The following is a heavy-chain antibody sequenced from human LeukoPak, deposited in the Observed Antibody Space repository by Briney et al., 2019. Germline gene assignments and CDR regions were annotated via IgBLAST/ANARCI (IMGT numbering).Heavy chain of an antibody. J-gene: IGHJ3*02. D-gene: IGHD1-14*01. CDR3: AKELLTSPTAEEAFDI. CDR1: GLTFSSYG. Sequence: GGSLRLSCVASGLTFSSYGMHWVRQAPGKGLEWVAVMSYDGRTKYYADSVKGRFTVSRDNSKNTLYLQMNSLRAEDTAVYYCAKELLTSPTAEEAFDIWGQGTVVIVSS. CDR2: MSYDGRTK. V-gene: IGHV3-30*18.